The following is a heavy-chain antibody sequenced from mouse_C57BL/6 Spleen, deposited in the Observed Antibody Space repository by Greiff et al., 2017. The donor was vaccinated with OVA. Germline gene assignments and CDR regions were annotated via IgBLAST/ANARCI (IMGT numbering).Heavy chain of an antibody. D-gene: IGHD2-5*01. CDR3: ARDRGSNYVGYFDY. CDR1: GFTFSDYY. CDR2: INYDGSST. J-gene: IGHJ2*01. Sequence: EVHLVESEGGLVQPGSSMKLSCTASGFTFSDYYMAWVRQVPEKGLEWVANINYDGSSTYYLDSLKSRFIISRDNAKNILYLQMSSLKSEDTATYYCARDRGSNYVGYFDYWGQGTTLTVSS. V-gene: IGHV5-16*01.